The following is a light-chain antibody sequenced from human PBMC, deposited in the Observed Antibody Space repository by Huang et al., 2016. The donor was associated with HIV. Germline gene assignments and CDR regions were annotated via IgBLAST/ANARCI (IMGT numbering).Light chain of an antibody. CDR3: QQYISYMRT. J-gene: IGKJ1*01. CDR1: DSKYNW. V-gene: IGKV1-5*03. CDR2: KAS. Sequence: DIQMTQSPSALSAFVGDSITITCRASDSKYNWVAWFQQKPGKAPKLLIYKASTLESGVPSRFRGSVSGTDFTLTINNLQPDDSATYYCQQYISYMRTFGQGTRVEI.